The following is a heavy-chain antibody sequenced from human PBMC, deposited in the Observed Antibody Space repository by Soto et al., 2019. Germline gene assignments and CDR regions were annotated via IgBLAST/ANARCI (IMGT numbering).Heavy chain of an antibody. D-gene: IGHD3-10*01. Sequence: GGSLRLSCAASGFTFSTYAMNWVRQAPGKGLEWLSLISGSGTGTYYADSVKGRFTISRDNSKDTLFLQMNSLRAEDTAVYYCVKDQGNTMVGDGTGFDHWGRGTMVTVYS. V-gene: IGHV3-23*01. CDR1: GFTFSTYA. CDR3: VKDQGNTMVGDGTGFDH. J-gene: IGHJ4*02. CDR2: ISGSGTGT.